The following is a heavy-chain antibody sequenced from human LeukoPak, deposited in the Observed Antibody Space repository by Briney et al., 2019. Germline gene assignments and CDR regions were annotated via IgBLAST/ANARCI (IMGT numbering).Heavy chain of an antibody. J-gene: IGHJ4*02. V-gene: IGHV3-30*18. CDR2: ISYDGSNK. D-gene: IGHD6-19*01. CDR1: GFTFSSYG. Sequence: GGSLRLSCAASGFTFSSYGIHWVRQTPGKGLEWVAVISYDGSNKYYADSVKGRFTISRDNSKNTLYLQMNSLRAEDTSVYYCAKGKSGWDYFFDYWGQGTLVTVSS. CDR3: AKGKSGWDYFFDY.